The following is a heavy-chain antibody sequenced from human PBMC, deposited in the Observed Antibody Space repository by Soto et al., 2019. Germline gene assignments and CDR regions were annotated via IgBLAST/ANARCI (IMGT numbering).Heavy chain of an antibody. J-gene: IGHJ4*02. D-gene: IGHD6-19*01. Sequence: SETLSLTCTVSGGSISPYLWSWVRQPPGKGLEWIGYISYSGGTHYNPSLQSRVTISVDTSKNQFSLRVSAVTAADTAVYYCARHVAMGGTVFDFWGRGTLVTVSS. CDR3: ARHVAMGGTVFDF. CDR1: GGSISPYL. V-gene: IGHV4-59*08. CDR2: ISYSGGT.